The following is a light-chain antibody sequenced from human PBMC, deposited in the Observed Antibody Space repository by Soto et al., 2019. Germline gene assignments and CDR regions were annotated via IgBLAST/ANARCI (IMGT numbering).Light chain of an antibody. V-gene: IGKV3-20*01. J-gene: IGKJ5*01. CDR1: QSVSSNY. CDR3: QQYGSSPG. Sequence: EGEVTKSPGTLSLSTEERATLSCRASQSVSSNYLAWYQQTPGQTPRLLIYGASSRATGIPDSFSGSGSGTDFTLTISRLEPEDFAVYYCQQYGSSPGFGQGTRLEIK. CDR2: GAS.